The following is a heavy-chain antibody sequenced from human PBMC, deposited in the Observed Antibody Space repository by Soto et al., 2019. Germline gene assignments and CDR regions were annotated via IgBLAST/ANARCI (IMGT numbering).Heavy chain of an antibody. V-gene: IGHV4-34*01. CDR2: INHSGST. CDR3: AIPVSAYKYAYGAPFDI. Sequence: SETLSLTCAVYGGSFSGYSWTWIRQPPGTGLEWIGEINHSGSTNFNPSLKSRVTMSLDTSKNQFSLKLNAVRAADTAIYYCAIPVSAYKYAYGAPFDIWGQGRLVTVSS. CDR1: GGSFSGYS. J-gene: IGHJ3*02. D-gene: IGHD3-16*01.